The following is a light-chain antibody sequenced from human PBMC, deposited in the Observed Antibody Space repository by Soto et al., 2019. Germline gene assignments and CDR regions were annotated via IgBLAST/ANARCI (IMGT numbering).Light chain of an antibody. J-gene: IGKJ1*01. CDR1: QNIGVW. V-gene: IGKV1-5*03. Sequence: DILMTQSPSTLSASVGDRVTIACRASQNIGVWLAWYQQKPGKVPSLLIYKTSTLEDGVPSRFSGTGSGTDFTLTIYNLQPDDVATYYCQQWSLYSWTFGQGTKV. CDR3: QQWSLYSWT. CDR2: KTS.